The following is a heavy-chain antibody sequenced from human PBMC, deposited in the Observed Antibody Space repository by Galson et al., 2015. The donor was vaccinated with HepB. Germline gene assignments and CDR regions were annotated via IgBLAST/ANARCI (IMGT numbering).Heavy chain of an antibody. CDR2: IRSKAYGGTT. J-gene: IGHJ4*02. CDR1: GSTFGDYA. V-gene: IGHV3-49*03. D-gene: IGHD2-2*01. Sequence: SLRLSCAASGSTFGDYAMSWFRQAPGKGLEWVGFIRSKAYGGTTEYAASVKGRFTISRDDSKSIAYLQMNSLKTEDTAVYYCTRDTAYCSSTSCDYWGQGTLVTVSS. CDR3: TRDTAYCSSTSCDY.